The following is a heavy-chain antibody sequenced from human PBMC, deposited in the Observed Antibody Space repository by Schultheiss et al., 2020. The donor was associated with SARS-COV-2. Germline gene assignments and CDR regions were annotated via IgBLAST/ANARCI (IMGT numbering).Heavy chain of an antibody. V-gene: IGHV1-18*01. D-gene: IGHD1-26*01. J-gene: IGHJ6*02. CDR3: ARDWVWEERGGRYSYYYGMDV. CDR1: GYTFTSYG. CDR2: ISAYNGNT. Sequence: ASVKVSCKASGYTFTSYGISWVRQAPGQGLEWMGWISAYNGNTNYAQKFQGRVTMTRDTSASTAYMELSSLRSEDTAVYYCARDWVWEERGGRYSYYYGMDVWGQGTTVTVSS.